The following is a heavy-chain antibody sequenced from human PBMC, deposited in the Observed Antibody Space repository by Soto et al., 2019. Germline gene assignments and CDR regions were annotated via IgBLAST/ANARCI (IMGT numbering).Heavy chain of an antibody. CDR3: ARRPTYYYYYGMDV. Sequence: SETLSLTCTVSGGSISSYYWNWIRQPPGKGLEWIGYIYYSGSTNYNPSLKSRVTISVDTSKNQFSLKLSSVTAADTAVYYCARRPTYYYYYGMDVWGQGTTVTVSS. CDR2: IYYSGST. V-gene: IGHV4-59*01. CDR1: GGSISSYY. J-gene: IGHJ6*02.